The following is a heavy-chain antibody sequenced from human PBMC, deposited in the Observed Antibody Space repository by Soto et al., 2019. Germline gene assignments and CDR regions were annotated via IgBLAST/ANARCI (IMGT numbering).Heavy chain of an antibody. Sequence: QVQLVQSGAEVKKPGSSVKVSCKASGGTFSSYAISWVRQAPGQGLEWMGGIIPIFGTANYAQKFQGRVTITADESTSTAYMELSSLRSEDTAVYYCASDSYHYYGSSGYSSRMCAFDIWGQGTMVTVSS. V-gene: IGHV1-69*01. D-gene: IGHD3-22*01. CDR1: GGTFSSYA. CDR3: ASDSYHYYGSSGYSSRMCAFDI. J-gene: IGHJ3*02. CDR2: IIPIFGTA.